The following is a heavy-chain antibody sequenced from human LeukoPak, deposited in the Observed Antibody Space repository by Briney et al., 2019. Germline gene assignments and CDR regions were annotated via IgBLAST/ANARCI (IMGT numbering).Heavy chain of an antibody. J-gene: IGHJ4*02. CDR3: ARGTGTKVYYYYDSSGYHFDY. CDR2: IYYSGST. V-gene: IGHV4-59*01. Sequence: SETLSLTCTVSGGSISSYYWSWIRQPPGKGLEWIGYIYYSGSTNYNPSLKSRVTISVDTSKNQFSLKLSSVTAADTAVYYCARGTGTKVYYYYDSSGYHFDYWGQGTLVTVSS. D-gene: IGHD3-22*01. CDR1: GGSISSYY.